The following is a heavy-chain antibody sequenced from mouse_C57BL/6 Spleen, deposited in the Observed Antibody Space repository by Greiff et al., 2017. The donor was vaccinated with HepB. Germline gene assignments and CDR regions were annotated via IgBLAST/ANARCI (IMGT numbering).Heavy chain of an antibody. CDR2: INPGSGGT. CDR3: ARDKGGYAMDY. Sequence: VQLQQSGAELVRPGTSVKVSCKASGYAFTNYLIEWVKQRPGQGLEWIGVINPGSGGTNYNEKFKGKATLTADKSSSTAYMQLSSLTSEDSAVYFCARDKGGYAMDYWGQGTSVTVSS. D-gene: IGHD3-3*01. CDR1: GYAFTNYL. V-gene: IGHV1-54*01. J-gene: IGHJ4*01.